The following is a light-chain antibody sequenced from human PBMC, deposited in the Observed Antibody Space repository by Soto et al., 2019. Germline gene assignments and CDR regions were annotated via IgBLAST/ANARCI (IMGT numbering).Light chain of an antibody. CDR1: SSNIGAGYD. CDR2: GNS. J-gene: IGLJ1*01. V-gene: IGLV1-40*01. Sequence: QSALTQPPSVSGAPGQRVTISFTGSSSNIGAGYDVHWYQQLPGTAPKLLIYGNSNRPSGVPDRFSGSKSGTSASLAITGLQAEDEADYYCQSYDSSLSGYVFGTGTQVTVL. CDR3: QSYDSSLSGYV.